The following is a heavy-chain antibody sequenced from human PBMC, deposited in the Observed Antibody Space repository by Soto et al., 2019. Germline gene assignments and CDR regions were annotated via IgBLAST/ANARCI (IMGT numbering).Heavy chain of an antibody. J-gene: IGHJ4*02. CDR3: ARDSSWTGYSAQFDY. Sequence: EVQLVEAGGGLVQPGGSPRLSCAASGFTFSTFWMHWVRQAPGKGLVWVSRIDADGRRTSYADSVKGRFTTSRDNAKNTLYLQMNSLRAEDTAVYYCARDSSWTGYSAQFDYWGQGILVTVSS. V-gene: IGHV3-74*01. CDR2: IDADGRRT. CDR1: GFTFSTFW. D-gene: IGHD3-9*01.